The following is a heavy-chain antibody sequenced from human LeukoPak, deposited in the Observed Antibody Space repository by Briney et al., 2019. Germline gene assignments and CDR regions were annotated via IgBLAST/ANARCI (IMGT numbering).Heavy chain of an antibody. CDR1: GFNFKSFW. Sequence: GGSLRLSCAASGFNFKSFWMHWVRQAPGKGLVWVSHINSDGSTTDYADSVRGRFTISRDNAKNTLYLQMNSLTVEDTAVYYCAKDPARIAAAGNIDYWGQGTLVTVSS. CDR2: INSDGSTT. D-gene: IGHD6-13*01. J-gene: IGHJ4*02. CDR3: AKDPARIAAAGNIDY. V-gene: IGHV3-74*01.